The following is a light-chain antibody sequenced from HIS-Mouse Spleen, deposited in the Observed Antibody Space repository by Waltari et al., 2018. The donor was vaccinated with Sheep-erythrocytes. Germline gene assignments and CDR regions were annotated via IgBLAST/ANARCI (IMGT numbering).Light chain of an antibody. CDR3: QSADSSGTYPV. CDR1: ALPKHY. Sequence: SYELTQPPSVSVSPGQTARITCSGDALPKHYAYWYQQKPCQAPVLVIYKDSERPSGIPERFSGSSSGTTVTLTISGVQAEDEADYYCQSADSSGTYPVFGGGTKLTVL. V-gene: IGLV3-25*03. J-gene: IGLJ2*01. CDR2: KDS.